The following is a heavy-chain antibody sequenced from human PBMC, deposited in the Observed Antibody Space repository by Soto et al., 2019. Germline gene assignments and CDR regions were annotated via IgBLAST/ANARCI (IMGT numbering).Heavy chain of an antibody. CDR2: FDPEDGET. V-gene: IGHV1-24*01. CDR1: GYTLTELS. J-gene: IGHJ4*02. Sequence: GASVKVSCKVSGYTLTELSMHWVRQAPGKGLEWMGGFDPEDGETIYAQKFQGRVTMTEDTSTDTAYMELSSLRSEDTAVYYCALLSYCTTVTCFYLDYWGQGTPVTVYS. D-gene: IGHD2-8*01. CDR3: ALLSYCTTVTCFYLDY.